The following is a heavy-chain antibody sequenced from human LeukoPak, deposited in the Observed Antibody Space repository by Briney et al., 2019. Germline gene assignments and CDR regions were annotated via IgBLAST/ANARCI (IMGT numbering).Heavy chain of an antibody. V-gene: IGHV1-69*13. CDR3: VVGATPVDV. Sequence: ASVKVYCKASGGTFSSYAISWVRQAPGQGLEWMGGIIPIFGTANYAQKFQGRVTITADESTSTAYMELSGLRSEDTAVYYCVVGATPVDVWGKGTTVTVSS. CDR2: IIPIFGTA. J-gene: IGHJ6*04. CDR1: GGTFSSYA. D-gene: IGHD1-26*01.